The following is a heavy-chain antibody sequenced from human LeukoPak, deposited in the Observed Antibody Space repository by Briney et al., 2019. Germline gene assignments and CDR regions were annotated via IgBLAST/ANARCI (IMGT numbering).Heavy chain of an antibody. CDR2: ISWNSGSI. V-gene: IGHV3-9*01. Sequence: GRSLRLSCAASGFTFDDYAMHWVRQAPGKGLEWVSGISWNSGSIGYADSVKGRFTISRDNAKNSLYLQMNSPRAEDTALYYCAASAARSSPPRVDYWGQGTLVTVSS. J-gene: IGHJ4*02. CDR1: GFTFDDYA. D-gene: IGHD6-13*01. CDR3: AASAARSSPPRVDY.